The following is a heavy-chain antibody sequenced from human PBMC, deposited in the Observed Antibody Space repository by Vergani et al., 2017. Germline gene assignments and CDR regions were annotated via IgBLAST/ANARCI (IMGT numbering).Heavy chain of an antibody. Sequence: EVQLLESGGNLVQPGGSLRLSCAASGFTFTNFAMTWVRQAPGEGLEWVSGISGSGGCTYYADSVKGRFTISIDNSKNTMFLQMNNLRAEDTAVYYCAKDNVPGYYDSSGYCDYWGQGTLVTVSS. D-gene: IGHD3-22*01. CDR3: AKDNVPGYYDSSGYCDY. J-gene: IGHJ4*02. V-gene: IGHV3-23*01. CDR1: GFTFTNFA. CDR2: ISGSGGCT.